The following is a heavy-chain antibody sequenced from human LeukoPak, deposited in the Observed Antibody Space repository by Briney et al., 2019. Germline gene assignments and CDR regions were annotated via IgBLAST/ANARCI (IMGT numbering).Heavy chain of an antibody. D-gene: IGHD1-26*01. J-gene: IGHJ4*02. Sequence: PGGSLRLSCAASGFTFSSYSMNWVRQAPGKGLEWVSSISSSSSYIYYADSVKGRFTISRDNAKNSLYLQMNSLRAEDTAVYYCARDGKPSKYYFDYWGQGTLVTVSS. CDR3: ARDGKPSKYYFDY. V-gene: IGHV3-21*01. CDR2: ISSSSSYI. CDR1: GFTFSSYS.